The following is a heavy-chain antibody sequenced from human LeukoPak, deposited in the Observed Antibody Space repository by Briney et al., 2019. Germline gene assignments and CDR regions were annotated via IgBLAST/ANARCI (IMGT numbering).Heavy chain of an antibody. Sequence: PGGSLRLSCAASGFTVSSNYMSWVRQAPGTGLEWVSLIYSGGYSGVNAYYADSVKGRFTVSRDNSKNTLYLQMNSLRAEDTAVYYCARDTDYSGMDVWGKGTTVTVSS. V-gene: IGHV3-66*03. J-gene: IGHJ6*04. D-gene: IGHD4-17*01. CDR3: ARDTDYSGMDV. CDR2: IYSGGYSGVNA. CDR1: GFTVSSNY.